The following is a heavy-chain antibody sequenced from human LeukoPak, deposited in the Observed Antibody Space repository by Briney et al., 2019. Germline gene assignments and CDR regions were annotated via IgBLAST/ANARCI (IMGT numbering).Heavy chain of an antibody. CDR3: ARDYYDILTGDFDY. Sequence: GGSVKVSCKASGYTFTSYGISWVRQAPGQGLEWMGWISAYNGNTNYAQKLQGRVTMTTDTSTSTAYMELRSLRSDDTAVYYCARDYYDILTGDFDYWGQGTLVTVSS. V-gene: IGHV1-18*04. CDR2: ISAYNGNT. CDR1: GYTFTSYG. J-gene: IGHJ4*02. D-gene: IGHD3-9*01.